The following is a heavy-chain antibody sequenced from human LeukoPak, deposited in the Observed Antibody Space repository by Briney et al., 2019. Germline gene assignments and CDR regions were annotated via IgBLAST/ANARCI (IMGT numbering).Heavy chain of an antibody. D-gene: IGHD2-2*01. CDR2: ISYDGSNK. V-gene: IGHV3-30*18. Sequence: PGGSLRLSWAASGFTFSSYGMHWVRQAPGKGLERGAVISYDGSNKYYADCVKGRFTFSRDNSKTTLYLQMNSLRAEDTAVYYCAKGPDIVVVPAALKVDWFDHWGQGTLVTVSS. J-gene: IGHJ5*02. CDR3: AKGPDIVVVPAALKVDWFDH. CDR1: GFTFSSYG.